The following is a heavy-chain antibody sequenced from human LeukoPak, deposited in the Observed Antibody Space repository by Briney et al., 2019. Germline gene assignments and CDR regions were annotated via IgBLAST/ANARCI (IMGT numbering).Heavy chain of an antibody. CDR2: TYYSGNS. J-gene: IGHJ5*01. V-gene: IGHV4-31*03. CDR1: GDLVIGAPYY. CDR3: ARVVGSTSWFDS. Sequence: SETLSLTCSVSGDLVIGAPYYWSWVRQHPGKGLESIAYTYYSGNSYYNPSLKSRITLSVDTSKNQFSLNLTSVTAADTAVYFCARVVGSTSWFDSWGQGTLVTVSS. D-gene: IGHD1-26*01.